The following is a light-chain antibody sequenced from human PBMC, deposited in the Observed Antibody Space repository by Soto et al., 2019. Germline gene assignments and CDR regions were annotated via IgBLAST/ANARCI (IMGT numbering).Light chain of an antibody. CDR2: KVS. Sequence: DVVMTQSPLSVPVTLGQPASISCSSSQXLLYSDGNTYLKWFQQRPGQSPRRLIYKVSNRDSGVPGRCGGSGSGADFTLNISRVEAEDVGVYYRKQTTHWPRTFGQGTKVDI. CDR1: QXLLYSDGNTY. J-gene: IGKJ1*01. V-gene: IGKV2-30*01. CDR3: KQTTHWPRT.